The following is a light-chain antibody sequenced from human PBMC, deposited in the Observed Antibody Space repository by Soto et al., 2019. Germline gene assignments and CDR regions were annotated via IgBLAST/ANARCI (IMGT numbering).Light chain of an antibody. CDR3: GSYSRTDTPFV. J-gene: IGLJ1*01. CDR2: EVT. V-gene: IGLV2-14*01. CDR1: STDVGGYNY. Sequence: QSVLAQPSSVSGSPGQSITISCTGTSTDVGGYNYVSWYQHHSGKAPKLLIYEVTNRPSGISDRFSGSKSVNTASLTISGLQAEDESDYYCGSYSRTDTPFVFGTGTRSPS.